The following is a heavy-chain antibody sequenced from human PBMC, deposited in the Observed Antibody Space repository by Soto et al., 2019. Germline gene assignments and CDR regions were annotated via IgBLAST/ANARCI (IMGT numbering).Heavy chain of an antibody. Sequence: SETLSLTCTVSGGSISGGVHSWSWIRQPPGKGLEWIGHIFDSGSTYYNPSLKSRLTISVDTSKNQFSLRLSSVTAADTAVYYCAREIRRPNCTNGVCYRREAYYFDYWGQGTLVTVSS. CDR2: IFDSGST. CDR1: GGSISGGVHS. D-gene: IGHD2-8*01. V-gene: IGHV4-30-4*01. J-gene: IGHJ4*02. CDR3: AREIRRPNCTNGVCYRREAYYFDY.